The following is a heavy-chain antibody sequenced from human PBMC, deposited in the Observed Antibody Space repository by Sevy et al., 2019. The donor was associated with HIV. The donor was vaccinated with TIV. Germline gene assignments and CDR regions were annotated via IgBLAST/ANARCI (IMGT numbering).Heavy chain of an antibody. Sequence: GGSLRLSCAASGFTFSSYWMTWVRQAPGKGLEWVASVNENGSVKKYLDSMKGRLTISRDNVKNSLYLQMNILSAEDTALYYCARLSCSGGSCYSAFDYWGQGTLVTVSS. V-gene: IGHV3-7*01. CDR2: VNENGSVK. CDR1: GFTFSSYW. J-gene: IGHJ4*02. D-gene: IGHD2-15*01. CDR3: ARLSCSGGSCYSAFDY.